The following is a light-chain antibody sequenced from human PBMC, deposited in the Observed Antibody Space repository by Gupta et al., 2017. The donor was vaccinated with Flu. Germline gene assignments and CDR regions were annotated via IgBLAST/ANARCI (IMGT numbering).Light chain of an antibody. CDR1: RSNIETNG. CDR3: ATWDDRLNRFV. CDR2: RDN. V-gene: IGLV1-44*01. Sequence: QSVLTQPPSASGPPGQRVTISCSGSRSNIETNGVNWYLQIPGAAPKLLTYRDNRRPSGVPDRISGSKSGTSASLAIGGLRAEDEADYYCATWDDRLNRFVFGPGTKVTVL. J-gene: IGLJ1*01.